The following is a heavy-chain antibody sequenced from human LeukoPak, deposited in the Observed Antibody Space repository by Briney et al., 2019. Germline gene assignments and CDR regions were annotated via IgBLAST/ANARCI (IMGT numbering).Heavy chain of an antibody. CDR2: VSGSGGST. D-gene: IGHD2-2*01. Sequence: GGSLRLSCAASGFIFYNYAMSWVRQAPGKGLEWVSTVSGSGGSTYYADSVKGRFTVSRDKVNNMVYLQMNSLRDEDTAVYYCAKRIGSCDSISCLYFDHWGQGALVTVYS. CDR1: GFIFYNYA. CDR3: AKRIGSCDSISCLYFDH. V-gene: IGHV3-23*01. J-gene: IGHJ4*02.